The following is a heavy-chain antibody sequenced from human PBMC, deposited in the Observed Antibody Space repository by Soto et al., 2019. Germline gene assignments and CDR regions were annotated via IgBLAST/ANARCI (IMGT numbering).Heavy chain of an antibody. CDR2: INPNNGGT. Sequence: ASVKVSCKASGYTFTGYYMHWVRQAPGQGLEWMGWINPNNGGTNYAQKFQGWVTMTRDTSISTAYMELSRLRSDDTAVYYCARAGSSGWYGKYYYYYYGMDVWGQGTTVTVSS. J-gene: IGHJ6*02. CDR3: ARAGSSGWYGKYYYYYYGMDV. V-gene: IGHV1-2*04. D-gene: IGHD6-19*01. CDR1: GYTFTGYY.